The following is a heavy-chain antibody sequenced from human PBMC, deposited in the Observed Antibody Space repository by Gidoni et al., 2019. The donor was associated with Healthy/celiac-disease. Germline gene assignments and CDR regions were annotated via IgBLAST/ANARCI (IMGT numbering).Heavy chain of an antibody. CDR3: ARVRLAAAGSYYYYYGMDV. CDR1: GGSISSGDYY. J-gene: IGHJ6*02. Sequence: QVQLQESGPGLVKPSQTLSLTCTVSGGSISSGDYYWSWIRQPPGKGLEWIGYIDYSGSTYYNPSLKSRVTISVDTSKNQFSLKLSSVTAADTAVYYCARVRLAAAGSYYYYYGMDVWGQGTTVTVSS. D-gene: IGHD6-13*01. V-gene: IGHV4-30-4*01. CDR2: IDYSGST.